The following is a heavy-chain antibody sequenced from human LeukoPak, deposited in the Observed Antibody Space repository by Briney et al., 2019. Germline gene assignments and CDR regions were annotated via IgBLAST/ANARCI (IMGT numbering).Heavy chain of an antibody. CDR2: ISSSGSTI. J-gene: IGHJ4*02. CDR3: ASGAEGWNY. D-gene: IGHD2-15*01. CDR1: GFTFSSYE. Sequence: GGSLRLSCASSGFTFSSYEMNWVRQAPGKGLEWVSYISSSGSTIYYADSVKGRFTISRDNAKNSLYLQMNDLRAGDTAVYYCASGAEGWNYWGQGTLVTVSS. V-gene: IGHV3-48*03.